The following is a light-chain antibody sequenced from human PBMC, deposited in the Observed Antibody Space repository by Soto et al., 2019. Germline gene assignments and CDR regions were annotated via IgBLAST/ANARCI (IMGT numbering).Light chain of an antibody. CDR1: NIGSKS. V-gene: IGLV3-21*02. Sequence: SYELTQPPSVSVAPGQTASIACGGDNIGSKSVNWYQQRPGQAPVVVVYDDTDRPTGIPERFSGSNSGNTATLTISRVEAGDEADYYCQVWDRRSFQGVFGHRTKVTV. CDR2: DDT. J-gene: IGLJ1*01. CDR3: QVWDRRSFQGV.